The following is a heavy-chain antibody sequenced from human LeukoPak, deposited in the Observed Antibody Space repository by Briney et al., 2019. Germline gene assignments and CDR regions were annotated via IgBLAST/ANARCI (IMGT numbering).Heavy chain of an antibody. CDR1: GGSIRRDGNL. Sequence: SETLSLTCAVSGGSIRRDGNLWGWIRQPPGKGLEWIGTISHGGRTYYNPSLKSRVTVSVETTKNQFSLNLSSVTAADTAVYYCARGLGGFYSSSGSHFDPWGQGTLVTVSS. D-gene: IGHD6-6*01. CDR3: ARGLGGFYSSSGSHFDP. CDR2: ISHGGRT. J-gene: IGHJ5*02. V-gene: IGHV4-39*01.